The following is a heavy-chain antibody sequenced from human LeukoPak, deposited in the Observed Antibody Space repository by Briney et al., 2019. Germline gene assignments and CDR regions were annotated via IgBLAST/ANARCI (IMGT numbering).Heavy chain of an antibody. Sequence: RASVKVSCKASGGTFSSYAISWVRQAPGQGLEWMGRIIPIFGIANYAQKFQGRVTITADKSTSTAYMELSSLRSEDTAVYYCARSKVVPAAQRWNWFDPRGQGTLVTVSS. J-gene: IGHJ5*02. CDR2: IIPIFGIA. V-gene: IGHV1-69*04. CDR1: GGTFSSYA. CDR3: ARSKVVPAAQRWNWFDP. D-gene: IGHD2-2*01.